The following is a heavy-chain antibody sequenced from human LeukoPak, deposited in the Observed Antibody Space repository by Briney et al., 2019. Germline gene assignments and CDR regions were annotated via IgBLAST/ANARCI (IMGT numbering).Heavy chain of an antibody. J-gene: IGHJ5*02. CDR1: GYTFTGYY. V-gene: IGHV1-2*02. Sequence: ASVKVSCKASGYTFTGYYMHWVRQAPGQGLEWMGWINPNSGDTNYAQKFQGRVTMTTNTSISTAYMELSSLRSEDTAVYYCARGITLIRGLIITWFDPWGPGTLVAVSS. CDR3: ARGITLIRGLIITWFDP. D-gene: IGHD3-10*01. CDR2: INPNSGDT.